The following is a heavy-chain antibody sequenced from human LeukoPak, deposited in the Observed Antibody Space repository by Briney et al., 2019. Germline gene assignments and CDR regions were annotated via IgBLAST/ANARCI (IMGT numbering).Heavy chain of an antibody. CDR1: GYSISRGYY. CDR3: ARHPFDRVFSDY. CDR2: IYHSGST. Sequence: PSETLSLTCAVSGYSISRGYYWGWIRQAPGKGLEWIGSIYHSGSTQYNPSLKSRLIISVDTSKNQFSLKLSSVTAADTAVYFCARHPFDRVFSDYWGQGTLVTVSS. D-gene: IGHD2/OR15-2a*01. V-gene: IGHV4-38-2*01. J-gene: IGHJ4*02.